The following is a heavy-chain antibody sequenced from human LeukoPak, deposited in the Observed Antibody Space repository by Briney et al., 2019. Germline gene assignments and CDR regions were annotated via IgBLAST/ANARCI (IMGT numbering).Heavy chain of an antibody. CDR2: INHSGST. D-gene: IGHD3-22*01. CDR1: GGSFSGYY. CDR3: ARDLSYYYDSSGYQTLDY. J-gene: IGHJ4*02. V-gene: IGHV4-34*01. Sequence: SETLSLTCAVYGGSFSGYYWSWIRQPPGKGLEWIGEINHSGSTNYNPSLKSRVTISVDTSKNQFSLKLSSVTAADTAVYYCARDLSYYYDSSGYQTLDYWGQGTLVTVSS.